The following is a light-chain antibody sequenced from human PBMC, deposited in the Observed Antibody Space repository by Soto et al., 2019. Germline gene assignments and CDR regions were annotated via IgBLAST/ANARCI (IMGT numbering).Light chain of an antibody. J-gene: IGKJ2*01. CDR1: QSVSSRY. CDR2: GAS. Sequence: EIVLTQSPGTLSLSPGERATLSCRASQSVSSRYLAWYQQKPGQAPRLRIYGASSRATGIPDRFSGSGSGTDVTFTISRLEPEDFAVYYCQQYGSSPPLYTFGQGTKLEIK. CDR3: QQYGSSPPLYT. V-gene: IGKV3-20*01.